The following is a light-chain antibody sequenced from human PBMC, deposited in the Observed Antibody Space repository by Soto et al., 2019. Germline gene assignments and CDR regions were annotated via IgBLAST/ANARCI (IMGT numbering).Light chain of an antibody. J-gene: IGKJ1*01. CDR3: QQANSFQWT. CDR1: QGISSW. V-gene: IGKV1-12*01. CDR2: AAS. Sequence: DIQMTQSPSSVSASVGDRVTITCRASQGISSWLARYQQKPGKAPKLLIYAASSLQSGVPSRFSGSGSGTDFTLTISSLQPEDFATYYCQQANSFQWTFGQGTKVEIK.